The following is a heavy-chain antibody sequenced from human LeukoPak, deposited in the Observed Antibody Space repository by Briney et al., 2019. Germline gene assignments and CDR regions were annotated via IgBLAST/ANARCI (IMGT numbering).Heavy chain of an antibody. CDR1: GGSISSGGYY. J-gene: IGHJ4*02. CDR2: IYYSGST. V-gene: IGHV4-39*01. CDR3: ARHAFPGPADY. Sequence: SETLSLTCTVSGGSISSGGYYWSWIRQHPGKGLEWIGYIYYSGSTYYNPSLKSRVTISVDTSKNQFSLKLSSVTAADTTVYYCARHAFPGPADYWGQGTLVTVSS.